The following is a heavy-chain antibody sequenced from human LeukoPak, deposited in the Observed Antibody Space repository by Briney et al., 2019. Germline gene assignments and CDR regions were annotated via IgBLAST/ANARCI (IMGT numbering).Heavy chain of an antibody. V-gene: IGHV1-8*01. CDR1: GDTFTNYD. CDR2: MNPNSGNT. D-gene: IGHD1-20*01. CDR3: ARAGITGKTGNWFDP. Sequence: GASVKVSCKASGDTFTNYDINWVRQATGQGLEWMGWMNPNSGNTGYAQKFQGRVTMTRNTSISTAYMELSSLRSEDTAVYYCARAGITGKTGNWFDPWGQGTLVTVSS. J-gene: IGHJ5*02.